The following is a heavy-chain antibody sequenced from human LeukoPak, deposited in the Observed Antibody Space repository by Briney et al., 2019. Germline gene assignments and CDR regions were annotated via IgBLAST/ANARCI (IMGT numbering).Heavy chain of an antibody. V-gene: IGHV1-8*01. D-gene: IGHD3-3*01. J-gene: IGHJ6*03. CDR3: ARSYYDFWRPHCYYMDV. Sequence: ASVKVSCKASGYTFTSYDINWVRQATGQGLEWMGWMNPNSGNTGYAQKFQGRVTMTRNTSISTAYMELSSLRSEDTAVYYCARSYYDFWRPHCYYMDVWGKGTTVTVSS. CDR1: GYTFTSYD. CDR2: MNPNSGNT.